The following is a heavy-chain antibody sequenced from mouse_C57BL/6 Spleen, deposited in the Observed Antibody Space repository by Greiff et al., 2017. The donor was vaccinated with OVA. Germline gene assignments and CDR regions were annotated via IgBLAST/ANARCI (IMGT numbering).Heavy chain of an antibody. CDR3: TRSWGYYWYFDV. CDR1: GYTFTDYE. D-gene: IGHD2-2*01. CDR2: IDPETGGT. Sequence: VQLQQSGAELVRPGASVTLSCKASGYTFTDYEMHWVKQTPVHGLEWIGAIDPETGGTAYNQKFKGKAILTADKSSSTAYMELRSLTSEDSAVYYCTRSWGYYWYFDVWGTGTTVTVSS. J-gene: IGHJ1*03. V-gene: IGHV1-15*01.